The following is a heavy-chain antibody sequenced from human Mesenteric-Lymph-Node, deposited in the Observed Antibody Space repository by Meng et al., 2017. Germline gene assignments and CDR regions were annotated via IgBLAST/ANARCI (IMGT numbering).Heavy chain of an antibody. CDR1: GFTFSSYE. CDR2: ISSSGSTI. CDR3: ARVGGWHIFDY. D-gene: IGHD6-19*01. V-gene: IGHV3-48*03. Sequence: GGSLRLSCAASGFTFSSYEMNWVRQAPGKGLEWVSYISSSGSTIYYADSVKGRFTISRDNAKNSLYLQMNSLRAEDTAVYYCARVGGWHIFDYWGQGTLVTVSS. J-gene: IGHJ4*02.